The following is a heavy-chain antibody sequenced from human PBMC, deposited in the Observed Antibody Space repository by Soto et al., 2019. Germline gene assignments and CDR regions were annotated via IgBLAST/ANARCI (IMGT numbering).Heavy chain of an antibody. D-gene: IGHD4-4*01. Sequence: PSETLSLTCTVSGGSVGSVSYYWSWIRQPIGKGLEWIGYIYYSGNTDYNPSLRGRATIAVDKAKNPFSMQLTSVTSADTAIYYCARDSVLAYYSEHRRPYGSDPWGPGTLVTVSS. CDR1: GGSVGSVSYY. J-gene: IGHJ5*02. V-gene: IGHV4-61*03. CDR2: IYYSGNT. CDR3: ARDSVLAYYSEHRRPYGSDP.